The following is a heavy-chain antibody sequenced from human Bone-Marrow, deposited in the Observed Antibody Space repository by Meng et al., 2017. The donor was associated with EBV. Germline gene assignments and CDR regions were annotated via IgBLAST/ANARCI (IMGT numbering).Heavy chain of an antibody. CDR2: ISYEGSNK. CDR1: GFTVVSYG. J-gene: IGHJ1*01. V-gene: IGHV3-30*18. D-gene: IGHD6-13*01. CDR3: AKAPYSSSWLVQH. Sequence: GGGGGQCGCSLVLLWVSRGFTVVSYGSACVRQVRGKGMEWVEFISYEGSNKYYADSVKGRFTISRDNSKNTLNLEMNRLRAEDTAVYYCAKAPYSSSWLVQHWGQGTLVTVSS.